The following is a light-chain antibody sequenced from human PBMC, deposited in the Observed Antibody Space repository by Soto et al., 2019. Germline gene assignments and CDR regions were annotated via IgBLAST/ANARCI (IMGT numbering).Light chain of an antibody. V-gene: IGLV1-51*01. J-gene: IGLJ1*01. CDR2: DDN. Sequence: QSVLTQPPSVSAAPGQKVTISCSGSSSNIGGNSVSWYQQLPGTAPKLLIYDDNKRPSGIPDRFSGSKSGTPATLSITGFQTGDEADYYCGSWDSSLSAYVFGTGTKV. CDR3: GSWDSSLSAYV. CDR1: SSNIGGNS.